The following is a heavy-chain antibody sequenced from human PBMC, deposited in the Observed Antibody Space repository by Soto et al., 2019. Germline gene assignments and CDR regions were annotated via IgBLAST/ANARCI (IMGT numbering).Heavy chain of an antibody. CDR2: IYYSGST. CDR1: GGYISGGYYS. V-gene: IGHV4-61*01. Sequence: KASETLSLTCAVSGGYISGGYYSWSWIRQPPGKGLEWIGFIYYSGSTNYNPSLKSRVTISVDTSKNQFSLKLSSVTAADTAVYYCATSGGYSSGWYLDYWGQGTLVTVSS. CDR3: ATSGGYSSGWYLDY. D-gene: IGHD6-19*01. J-gene: IGHJ4*02.